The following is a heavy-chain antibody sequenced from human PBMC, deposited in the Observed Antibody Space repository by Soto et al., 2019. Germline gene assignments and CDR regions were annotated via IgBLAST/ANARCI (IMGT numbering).Heavy chain of an antibody. V-gene: IGHV3-23*01. CDR1: GFTFSSYA. D-gene: IGHD3-10*01. CDR3: AKAQRFGELLPTDY. CDR2: ISGSGGST. J-gene: IGHJ4*02. Sequence: AGGSLRLSCAASGFTFSSYAMSWVRQAPGKGLEWVSAISGSGGSTYYADSVKGRFTISRDNSKNTLYLQMNSLRAEDTAVYYCAKAQRFGELLPTDYWGQGTLVTVSS.